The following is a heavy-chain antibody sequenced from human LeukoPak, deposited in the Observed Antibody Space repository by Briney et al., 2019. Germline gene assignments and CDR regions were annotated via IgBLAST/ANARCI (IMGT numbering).Heavy chain of an antibody. J-gene: IGHJ4*02. V-gene: IGHV1-18*01. CDR3: ATDPHGYGFDY. CDR1: GYTFSNYG. D-gene: IGHD5-12*01. Sequence: ASVKVSCKASGYTFSNYGISWVRQAPGQGLEWMGWISGHNGNTQYAQKFQGRVTMTEDTSTDTAYMELSSLRSEDTAVYYCATDPHGYGFDYWGQGTLVTVSS. CDR2: ISGHNGNT.